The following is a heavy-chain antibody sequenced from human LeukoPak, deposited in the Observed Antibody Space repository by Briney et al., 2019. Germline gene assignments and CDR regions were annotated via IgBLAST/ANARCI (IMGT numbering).Heavy chain of an antibody. Sequence: ASVKVSCKASGYTFTSYGISWVRQAPGQGLEWMGWISAYNGNTNYAQKLQGRVTMTTDTSTSTAYMELRSLRSGDTAVYYCARLGTRAVAGPRYYFDYWGQGTLVTVSS. CDR3: ARLGTRAVAGPRYYFDY. J-gene: IGHJ4*02. D-gene: IGHD6-19*01. CDR1: GYTFTSYG. CDR2: ISAYNGNT. V-gene: IGHV1-18*01.